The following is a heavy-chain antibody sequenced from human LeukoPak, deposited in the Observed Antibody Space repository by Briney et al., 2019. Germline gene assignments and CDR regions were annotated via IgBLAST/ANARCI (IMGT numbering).Heavy chain of an antibody. CDR3: ARVDGYDLIPPRFDY. D-gene: IGHD5-24*01. V-gene: IGHV3-9*01. CDR2: ISWNSGSI. Sequence: PGRSLRLSCAASGFTFDDYAMHWARQAPGKGLEWVSGISWNSGSIGYADSVKGRFTISRDNAKNSLYLQMNSLRAEDTALYYCARVDGYDLIPPRFDYWGQGTLVTVSS. J-gene: IGHJ4*02. CDR1: GFTFDDYA.